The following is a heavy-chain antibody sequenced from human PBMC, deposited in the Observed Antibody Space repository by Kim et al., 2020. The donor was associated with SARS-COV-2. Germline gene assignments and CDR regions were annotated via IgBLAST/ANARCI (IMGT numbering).Heavy chain of an antibody. CDR2: IYPGDSDT. J-gene: IGHJ5*02. CDR3: ARSSDPTDILTPRSWFDP. CDR1: GYSFTSYW. Sequence: GASLKISCKGSGYSFTSYWIGWVRQMPGKGLEWMGIIYPGDSDTRYSPSFQGQVTISADKSISTAYLQWSSLKASDTAMYYCARSSDPTDILTPRSWFDPWGQGTLVTVSS. D-gene: IGHD3-9*01. V-gene: IGHV5-51*01.